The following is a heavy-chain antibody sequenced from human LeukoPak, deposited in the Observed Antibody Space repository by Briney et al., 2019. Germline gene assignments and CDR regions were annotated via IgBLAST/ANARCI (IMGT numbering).Heavy chain of an antibody. J-gene: IGHJ3*02. Sequence: GGSLRLSCTASGFTFSSYAMSWVRQAPGKGLEWVSYISSSSSTIYYADSVKGRFTLSRDNAKNSMYLQVNSLRVEDTAVFYCARGIGSARDAFDIWGQGTMVTVSS. V-gene: IGHV3-48*01. CDR1: GFTFSSYA. CDR2: ISSSSSTI. D-gene: IGHD2-15*01. CDR3: ARGIGSARDAFDI.